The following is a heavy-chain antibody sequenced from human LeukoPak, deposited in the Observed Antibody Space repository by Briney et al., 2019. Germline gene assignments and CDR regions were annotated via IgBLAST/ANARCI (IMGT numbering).Heavy chain of an antibody. CDR3: AKSLLTTASGTGRAFDI. CDR2: ISRSGSGDNT. J-gene: IGHJ3*02. D-gene: IGHD1-26*01. Sequence: GGSLRLSCAASGFTLSSNYMSWVRQAPGKGLECVSVISRSGSGDNTYYADPVQGRFTISRDNSKNTLYLQMNSLRAEDTAEYYCAKSLLTTASGTGRAFDIWGQGTMVTVSA. CDR1: GFTLSSNY. V-gene: IGHV3-53*05.